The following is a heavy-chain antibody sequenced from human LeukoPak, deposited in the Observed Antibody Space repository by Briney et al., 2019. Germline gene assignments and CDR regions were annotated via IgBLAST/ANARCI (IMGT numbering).Heavy chain of an antibody. J-gene: IGHJ6*04. CDR2: ISRNGAAT. CDR3: AKDTPLDV. CDR1: GLSFGDYT. Sequence: GGSLRLSCEASGLSFGDYTMHWVRQAPGKGLEWVSLISRNGAATKYADSVRGRFTISRDNSKNSLYLQMNSLNTEDTALYYCAKDTPLDVWGKGTTVTISS. V-gene: IGHV3-43*01.